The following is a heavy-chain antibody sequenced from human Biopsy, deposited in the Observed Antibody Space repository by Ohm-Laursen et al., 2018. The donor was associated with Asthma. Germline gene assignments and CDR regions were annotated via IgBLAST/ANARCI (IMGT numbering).Heavy chain of an antibody. CDR3: ARGPAWQQLDN. Sequence: SLRLSCTASGFTFSSYGMHWVRQAPGKGLVWVSRINSDGSSTSYADSVKGRFTISRDNAKSTLYLEMNSLRAEDTAVYYCARGPAWQQLDNWGQGTLVTVSS. D-gene: IGHD6-13*01. V-gene: IGHV3-74*01. CDR1: GFTFSSYG. CDR2: INSDGSST. J-gene: IGHJ4*02.